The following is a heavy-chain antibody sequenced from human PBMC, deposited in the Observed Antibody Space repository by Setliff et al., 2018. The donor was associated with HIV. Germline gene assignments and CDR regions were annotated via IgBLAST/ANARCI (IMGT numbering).Heavy chain of an antibody. CDR1: GGAIINYD. V-gene: IGHV4-4*07. Sequence: PSETLSLTCNVSGGAIINYDWTWVRQPAGMGLEWIGRIFGSGVTNYNTSLESRVTMSLDTSRNHLSLRLRSVTAADTAVYYCARDNHGFPVDWGRGTLGTVSS. D-gene: IGHD5-12*01. CDR2: IFGSGVT. J-gene: IGHJ4*02. CDR3: ARDNHGFPVD.